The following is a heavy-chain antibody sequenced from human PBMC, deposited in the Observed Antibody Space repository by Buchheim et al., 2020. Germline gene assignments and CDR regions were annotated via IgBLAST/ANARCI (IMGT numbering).Heavy chain of an antibody. CDR2: IKQDGSEK. CDR3: ARDPLLIRYFDWPMGYFDY. J-gene: IGHJ4*02. V-gene: IGHV3-7*01. CDR1: GFTFSSYW. Sequence: EVQLLESGGGLVQPGGSLRLSCAASGFTFSSYWMSWVRQAPGKGLEWVANIKQDGSEKYYVDSVKGRFTISRDNAKNSLYLQMNSLRAEDTAVYYCARDPLLIRYFDWPMGYFDYWGQGTL. D-gene: IGHD3-9*01.